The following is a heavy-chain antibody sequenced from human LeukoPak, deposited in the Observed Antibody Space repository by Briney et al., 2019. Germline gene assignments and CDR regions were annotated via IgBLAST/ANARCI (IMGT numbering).Heavy chain of an antibody. V-gene: IGHV1-69*01. Sequence: ASVKVSCKASGGTFSSYAISWVRQAPGQGLEWMGGIIPIFGTANYAQKFQGRVTITADESTSTAYMELSSLRAEDTAVYYCARASHYDSSGYYVHQVYYFDFWGQGNVVTVSS. D-gene: IGHD3-22*01. CDR1: GGTFSSYA. CDR3: ARASHYDSSGYYVHQVYYFDF. CDR2: IIPIFGTA. J-gene: IGHJ4*02.